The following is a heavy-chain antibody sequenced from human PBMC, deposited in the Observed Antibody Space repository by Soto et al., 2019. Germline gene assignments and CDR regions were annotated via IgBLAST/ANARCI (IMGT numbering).Heavy chain of an antibody. J-gene: IGHJ4*02. Sequence: SETLSLTCTVSGGSISSSSYYWGWIRQPPGKGLEWIGSIYYSGSTYYNPSLKSRVTISVDTSKNQFSLKLSSVTAADTAVYYCAREVVSIRIFGVGDIHDYCSQGTLVTVSS. D-gene: IGHD3-3*01. CDR1: GGSISSSSYY. V-gene: IGHV4-39*02. CDR3: AREVVSIRIFGVGDIHDY. CDR2: IYYSGST.